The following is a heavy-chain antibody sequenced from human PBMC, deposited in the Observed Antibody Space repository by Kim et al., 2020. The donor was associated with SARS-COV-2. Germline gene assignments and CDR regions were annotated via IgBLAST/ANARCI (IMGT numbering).Heavy chain of an antibody. D-gene: IGHD3-10*01. J-gene: IGHJ5*02. Sequence: RYSPSFQGQVTISADKSISTAYLQWSSLKASDTAMYYCARSRGRENWFDPWGQGTLVTVSS. CDR3: ARSRGRENWFDP. V-gene: IGHV5-51*01.